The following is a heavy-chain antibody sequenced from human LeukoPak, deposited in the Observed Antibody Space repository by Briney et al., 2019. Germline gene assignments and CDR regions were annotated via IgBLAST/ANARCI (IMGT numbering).Heavy chain of an antibody. CDR2: VSAYNGNT. V-gene: IGHV1-18*01. Sequence: ASVTVSCTASGYTFTSYGISWVRQAPGQGLEWMGWVSAYNGNTNYAQKLQGRVTMTTDTSTSTAYMELRSLRSDDTAVYYCARDLIXTGDYXGQGTLVTVSS. CDR3: ARDLIXTGDY. J-gene: IGHJ4*02. CDR1: GYTFTSYG. D-gene: IGHD1-14*01.